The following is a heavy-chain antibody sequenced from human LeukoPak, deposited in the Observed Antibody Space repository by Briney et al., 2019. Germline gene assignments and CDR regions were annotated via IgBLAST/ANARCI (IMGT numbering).Heavy chain of an antibody. CDR2: IKQDGSEK. Sequence: GGSLRLSCAASGFTFSSYWMSWVRQAPGKGLEWVANIKQDGSEKYYVDSVKGRFTISRDNAKNSLYLQMNSLRAEDTAVYYCARVFRSTVTGEDYFDYWGQGTLVTVSS. CDR3: ARVFRSTVTGEDYFDY. D-gene: IGHD4-11*01. V-gene: IGHV3-7*01. CDR1: GFTFSSYW. J-gene: IGHJ4*02.